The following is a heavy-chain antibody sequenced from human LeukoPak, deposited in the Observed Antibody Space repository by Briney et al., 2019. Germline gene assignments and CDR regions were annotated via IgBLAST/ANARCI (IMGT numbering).Heavy chain of an antibody. Sequence: GGSLRLSCAASGFTFDDYGMSWVRQAPGKGLEWVSGINWNGGSTGYADSVKGRYTISRDNAKSTVYLQMNSLRAEDTALYYCARDYCGGDCYPFDYWGQGTLVTVSS. CDR2: INWNGGST. J-gene: IGHJ4*02. CDR1: GFTFDDYG. CDR3: ARDYCGGDCYPFDY. V-gene: IGHV3-20*04. D-gene: IGHD2-21*02.